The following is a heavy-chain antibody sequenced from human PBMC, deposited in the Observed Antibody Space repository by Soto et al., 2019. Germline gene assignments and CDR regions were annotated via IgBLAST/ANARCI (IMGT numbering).Heavy chain of an antibody. CDR1: GFTFSSYW. CDR3: ARILGYCSSTSCYAGGTFDY. V-gene: IGHV3-7*01. D-gene: IGHD2-2*01. Sequence: GSLRLSCAASGFTFSSYWMSWVRQAPGKGLEWVANIKQDGSEKYYVDSVKGRFTISRDNAKNSLYLQMNSLRAEDTAVYYCARILGYCSSTSCYAGGTFDYWGQGTLVTVSS. CDR2: IKQDGSEK. J-gene: IGHJ4*02.